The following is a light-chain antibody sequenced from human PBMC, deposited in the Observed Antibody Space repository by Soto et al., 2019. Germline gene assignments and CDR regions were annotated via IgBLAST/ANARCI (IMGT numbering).Light chain of an antibody. CDR1: SSDVGGYNY. V-gene: IGLV2-14*01. Sequence: QSVLTQPASVSGSPGQSITISCTGTSSDVGGYNYVSWYQQHPGKAPKLMIYDVSNRPSGVSNRFSGSKSGNTAPLTISGLQAEDEADYYCSSYTSSSPYYVFGAGTKLTVL. CDR3: SSYTSSSPYYV. J-gene: IGLJ1*01. CDR2: DVS.